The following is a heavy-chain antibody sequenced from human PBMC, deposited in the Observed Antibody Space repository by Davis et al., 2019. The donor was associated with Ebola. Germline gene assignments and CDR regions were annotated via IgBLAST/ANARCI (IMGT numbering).Heavy chain of an antibody. V-gene: IGHV1-69*06. J-gene: IGHJ5*02. CDR3: ARAGDEEFQLYGGNWFDP. CDR1: GGTFSSYA. Sequence: SVKVSCKASGGTFSSYAISWVRQAPGQGLEWMGGIIPIFGTANYAQKFQGRVTITADKSTSTAYMELSSLRSEDTAVYYCARAGDEEFQLYGGNWFDPWGQGTLVTVSS. CDR2: IIPIFGTA. D-gene: IGHD3-10*01.